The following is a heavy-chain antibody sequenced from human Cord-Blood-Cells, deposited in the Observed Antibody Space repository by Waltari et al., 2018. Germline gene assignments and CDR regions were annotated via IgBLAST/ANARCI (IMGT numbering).Heavy chain of an antibody. CDR2: INPNRGGT. D-gene: IGHD3-3*01. Sequence: QVQLVQSGAEVKKPGASVKVSCKASGYTFTGYYMHWVRQAPGQGLEWMGWINPNRGGTNYAQKFQGRVTMTRDTSISTAYMELSRLRSDDTAVYYCARGEWPRGNWYFDLWGRGTLVTVSS. CDR3: ARGEWPRGNWYFDL. CDR1: GYTFTGYY. V-gene: IGHV1-2*02. J-gene: IGHJ2*01.